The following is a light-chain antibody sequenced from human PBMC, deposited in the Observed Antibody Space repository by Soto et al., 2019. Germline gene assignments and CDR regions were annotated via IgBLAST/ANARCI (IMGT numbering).Light chain of an antibody. V-gene: IGKV3-11*01. Sequence: EIVLTQSPATLSLSPGEGATLSCRASQSVSSYLAWYQQKPGQAPRLLIYDASNRATGIPARFSGSGSGTDFTLTINGLEPEDFAVYYCQQRSNWPRTFGQGTKLEIK. CDR2: DAS. CDR1: QSVSSY. J-gene: IGKJ2*01. CDR3: QQRSNWPRT.